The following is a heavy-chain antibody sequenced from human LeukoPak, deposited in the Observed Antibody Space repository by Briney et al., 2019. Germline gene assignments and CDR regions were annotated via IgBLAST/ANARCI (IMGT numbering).Heavy chain of an antibody. D-gene: IGHD1-26*01. J-gene: IGHJ4*02. V-gene: IGHV1-24*01. CDR2: LDPADGEM. CDR3: ATGRTKWDLLNY. Sequence: GASVKVSCKVSGYSLTELSLHWVRQAPGKGLEWMGGLDPADGEMIYTQMFQGRITMTEDSSTDTAYMEMSSLRSDDTAVYYCATGRTKWDLLNYWGQGTPVTVSS. CDR1: GYSLTELS.